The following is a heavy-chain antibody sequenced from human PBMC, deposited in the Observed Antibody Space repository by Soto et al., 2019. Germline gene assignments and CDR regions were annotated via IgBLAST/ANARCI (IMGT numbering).Heavy chain of an antibody. V-gene: IGHV1-69*12. Sequence: QVQLVQSGAEVKKPGSSVKVSCKASGGTFSSYAISWVRQAPGQGLEWMGGIIPIFGTANYAQKFQGRVTITADESTRTAYMGLSSLRAEDTAVYYCARGDYDFWSGPGGGMDVWGQGTTVTVSS. CDR2: IIPIFGTA. J-gene: IGHJ6*02. CDR3: ARGDYDFWSGPGGGMDV. D-gene: IGHD3-3*01. CDR1: GGTFSSYA.